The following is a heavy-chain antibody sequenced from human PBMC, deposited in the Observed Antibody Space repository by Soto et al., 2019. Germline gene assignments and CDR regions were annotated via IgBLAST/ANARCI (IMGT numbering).Heavy chain of an antibody. Sequence: GGSLRLSCAASGFTFSSYAMHWVRQAPGKGLEWVAVISYDGSNKYYADSVKGRFTISRDNSKNTLYLQMNSLRAEDTAVYYCARDSHYDSSGYYLGADYWGQGTLVTVSS. CDR1: GFTFSSYA. D-gene: IGHD3-22*01. CDR3: ARDSHYDSSGYYLGADY. V-gene: IGHV3-30-3*01. CDR2: ISYDGSNK. J-gene: IGHJ4*02.